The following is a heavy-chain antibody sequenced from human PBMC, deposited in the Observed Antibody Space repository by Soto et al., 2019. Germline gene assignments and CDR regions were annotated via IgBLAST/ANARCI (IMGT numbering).Heavy chain of an antibody. Sequence: GGSLRLSCVASAFVFSDYAMSWVRQAPGKGLEWVSAISAGGSDTYYADSVKGRFTASRVNAKNTLYLQRNTLRAEDTAIYYCASVSIWCGSSSSYTERFDSWGQGPLVTVSS. J-gene: IGHJ4*02. V-gene: IGHV3-23*01. D-gene: IGHD2-2*01. CDR2: ISAGGSDT. CDR3: ASVSIWCGSSSSYTERFDS. CDR1: AFVFSDYA.